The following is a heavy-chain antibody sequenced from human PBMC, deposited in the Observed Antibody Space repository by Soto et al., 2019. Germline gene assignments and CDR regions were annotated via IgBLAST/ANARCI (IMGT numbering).Heavy chain of an antibody. D-gene: IGHD6-6*01. CDR2: ISGSGGST. Sequence: GGSPRLSCAASGFTFSSYAMSWVRQAPGKGLEWVSAISGSGGSTYYADSVKGRFTISRDNSKNTLYLQMNSLRAEDTAVYYCAKPVIAARPAIPDYWGQGTLVTVSS. CDR1: GFTFSSYA. V-gene: IGHV3-23*01. J-gene: IGHJ4*02. CDR3: AKPVIAARPAIPDY.